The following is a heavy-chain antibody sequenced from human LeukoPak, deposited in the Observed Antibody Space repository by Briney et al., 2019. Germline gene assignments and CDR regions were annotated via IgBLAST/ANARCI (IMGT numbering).Heavy chain of an antibody. Sequence: ASVKVSCKASGYTFTSYGISWVRQAPGQGLEWMGWISAYNGNTNYAQKLRGRVTMTTDTSTSTAYMELRSLRSDDTAVYYCARVDLYYDILTGSAWFDPWGQGTLVTVSS. CDR2: ISAYNGNT. V-gene: IGHV1-18*01. J-gene: IGHJ5*02. CDR1: GYTFTSYG. D-gene: IGHD3-9*01. CDR3: ARVDLYYDILTGSAWFDP.